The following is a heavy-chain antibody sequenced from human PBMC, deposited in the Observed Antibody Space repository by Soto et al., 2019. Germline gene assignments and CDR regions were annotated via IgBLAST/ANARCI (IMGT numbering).Heavy chain of an antibody. CDR1: GGTFSSYA. J-gene: IGHJ4*02. CDR2: IIPNIGTT. CDR3: ARAGYYDILTGYSDFDY. D-gene: IGHD3-9*01. Sequence: SVKVSCKASGGTFSSYAISWVLQAPGQGLEWMGGIIPNIGTTNYAQKLQGRVTMTTDTSTSTAYMELRSLRSEDTAVYYCARAGYYDILTGYSDFDYWGQGTLVTVSS. V-gene: IGHV1-69*05.